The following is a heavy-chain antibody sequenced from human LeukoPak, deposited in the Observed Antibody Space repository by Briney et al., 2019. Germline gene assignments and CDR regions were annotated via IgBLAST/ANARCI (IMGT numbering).Heavy chain of an antibody. CDR3: ARNYYDSSGYYYHDY. Sequence: GGSLRLSCAASGFTFSSYGMHWVRQAPGKGLEWVAVIWYDGSNKYYADSVKGRFTISRDNSKNTLYLQMNSLRAEDTAVYYCARNYYDSSGYYYHDYWGQGTLVTVSS. CDR1: GFTFSSYG. CDR2: IWYDGSNK. D-gene: IGHD3-22*01. J-gene: IGHJ4*02. V-gene: IGHV3-33*01.